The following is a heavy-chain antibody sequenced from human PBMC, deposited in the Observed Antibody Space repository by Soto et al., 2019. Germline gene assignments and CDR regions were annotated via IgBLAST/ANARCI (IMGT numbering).Heavy chain of an antibody. J-gene: IGHJ4*02. D-gene: IGHD3-3*01. CDR1: GYTFTSYA. CDR3: ARVISLPDYDFWSGYSDY. CDR2: INAGNGNT. V-gene: IGHV1-3*01. Sequence: ASVKVSCKASGYTFTSYAMHWVRQAPGQRLEWMGWINAGNGNTKYSQKFQGRVTITRDTSASTAYMELSSLRSEDTAVYYCARVISLPDYDFWSGYSDYWGQGTLVTVSS.